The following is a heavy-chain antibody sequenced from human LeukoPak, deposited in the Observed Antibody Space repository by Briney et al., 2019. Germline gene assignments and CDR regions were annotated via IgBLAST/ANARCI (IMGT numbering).Heavy chain of an antibody. D-gene: IGHD3-10*01. CDR1: GGSISSGSYY. CDR2: IYTSGST. CDR3: ARASGSGSYIDY. Sequence: SETLSLTCTVSGGSISSGSYYWSWIRQPAGKGLEWIGRIYTSGSTNYNPSLKSRVTMSVDTSKNQFSLKLSAVTAADTAVYYCARASGSGSYIDYWGQGTLVTVSS. J-gene: IGHJ4*02. V-gene: IGHV4-61*02.